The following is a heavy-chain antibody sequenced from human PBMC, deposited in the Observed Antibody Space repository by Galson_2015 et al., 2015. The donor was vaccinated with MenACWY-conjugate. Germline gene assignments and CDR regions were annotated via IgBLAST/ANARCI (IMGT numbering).Heavy chain of an antibody. Sequence: SLRLSCAASGFTFSSYDINWVRQAPGRGLEWVSYISRSGTTIYYADSVKGRFTISRDNAKNSLYLQMNSLRAEDTAVYYCAEDRDRYCSGGSCYFLGNYYMDVWGKGTTVTVSS. CDR2: ISRSGTTI. CDR3: AEDRDRYCSGGSCYFLGNYYMDV. CDR1: GFTFSSYD. D-gene: IGHD2-15*01. J-gene: IGHJ6*03. V-gene: IGHV3-48*03.